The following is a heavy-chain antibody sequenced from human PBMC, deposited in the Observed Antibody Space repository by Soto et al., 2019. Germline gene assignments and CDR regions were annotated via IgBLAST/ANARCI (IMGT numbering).Heavy chain of an antibody. V-gene: IGHV1-2*02. CDR1: GYTFTGYY. CDR2: INPNSGGT. Sequence: GASVKVSCKASGYTFTGYYMHWVRQAPGQGLEWIGWINPNSGGTNYAQKFQGRVTMTRDTSISTAYMELRSLRSDDTAVYYCARDEYNYYDSSGYYRRFDYWGQGTLVTVSS. J-gene: IGHJ4*02. CDR3: ARDEYNYYDSSGYYRRFDY. D-gene: IGHD3-22*01.